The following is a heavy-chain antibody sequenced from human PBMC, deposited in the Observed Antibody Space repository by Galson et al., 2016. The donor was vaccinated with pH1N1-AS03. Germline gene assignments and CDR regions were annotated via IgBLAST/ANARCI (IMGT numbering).Heavy chain of an antibody. V-gene: IGHV3-48*03. CDR1: GFTFSNYE. CDR3: ARDPTYATSGYYYPHFDS. Sequence: SLRLSCAASGFTFSNYEMNWVRQAPGKRLEWVSYISNSGTTVHYADSVKGRFTISRDNAKNSLYLQLSSLRAEDTAVYYCARDPTYATSGYYYPHFDSWGQGTLVTVSS. J-gene: IGHJ5*01. D-gene: IGHD3-22*01. CDR2: ISNSGTTV.